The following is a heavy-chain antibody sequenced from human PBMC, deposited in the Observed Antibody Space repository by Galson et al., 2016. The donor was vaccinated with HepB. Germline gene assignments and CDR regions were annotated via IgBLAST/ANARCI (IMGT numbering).Heavy chain of an antibody. CDR2: IIPIFGTA. Sequence: SVKVSCKASGGTFSSYAFNWVRQAPGQGLEWMGVIIPIFGTANYAQKFQGRVTITADTSTNTAYMELSSLRSEDTAVFYCAWSAGDYDILTGFYYWGQGTLVTVSS. V-gene: IGHV1-69*06. D-gene: IGHD3-9*01. J-gene: IGHJ4*02. CDR1: GGTFSSYA. CDR3: AWSAGDYDILTGFYY.